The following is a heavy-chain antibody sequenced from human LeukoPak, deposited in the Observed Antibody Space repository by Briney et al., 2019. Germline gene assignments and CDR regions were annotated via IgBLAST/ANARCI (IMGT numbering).Heavy chain of an antibody. CDR1: GFTFSSYE. CDR3: AKENWPTVTSPGRTSFDY. CDR2: ISSSGSTI. D-gene: IGHD4-17*01. V-gene: IGHV3-48*03. J-gene: IGHJ4*02. Sequence: PGGSPRLSYAASGFTFSSYEMNWVRQAPGKGLEWVSYISSSGSTIYYADSVKGRFTISRDNAKSSLYLQMNSLKAEDTAGDYCAKENWPTVTSPGRTSFDYWGQGTLVTVSP.